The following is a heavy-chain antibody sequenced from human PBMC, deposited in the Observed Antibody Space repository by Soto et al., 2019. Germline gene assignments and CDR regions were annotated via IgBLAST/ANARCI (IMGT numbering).Heavy chain of an antibody. Sequence: EVQLLESGGDLVQPGGSLSLSCAASGFTFGNRPMIWVRQAPGKGLEWVSTINEGGDRTHYADSVEARFTISRDHSKCTRDLQMNSLRAEVTAVYHWVSWVSAHFDYWGRGARVTVSS. D-gene: IGHD2-8*01. J-gene: IGHJ4*02. V-gene: IGHV3-23*01. CDR2: INEGGDRT. CDR1: GFTFGNRP. CDR3: VSWVSAHFDY.